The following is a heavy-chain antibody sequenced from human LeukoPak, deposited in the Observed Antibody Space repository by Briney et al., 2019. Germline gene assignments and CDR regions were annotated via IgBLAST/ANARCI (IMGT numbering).Heavy chain of an antibody. CDR1: GFTFSNYS. CDR2: IRSSSSTI. V-gene: IGHV3-48*04. CDR3: ARDYGPHFGYYYMDV. D-gene: IGHD3-3*01. Sequence: GGSLRLSCEASGFTFSNYSMNWVRQAPGKGLEWVSYIRSSSSTIYYADSVKGRFTISRDNAKNSLYLQMNSLRAEDTAVYYCARDYGPHFGYYYMDVWGKGTTVTISS. J-gene: IGHJ6*03.